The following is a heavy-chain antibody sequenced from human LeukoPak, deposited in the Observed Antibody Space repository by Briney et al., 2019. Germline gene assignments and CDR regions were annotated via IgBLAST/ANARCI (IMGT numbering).Heavy chain of an antibody. CDR1: GFTLSSFW. Sequence: GGSLRLSCAASGFTLSSFWMGWVRQAPGKGLEWVANIKQDGSEKYYADSVKGRFTISRDNAKNSLYLQMNSLRAEDTAVYYCATIKVRANNYDTDGFEYWGQGTLVTVSS. CDR2: IKQDGSEK. D-gene: IGHD3-10*01. J-gene: IGHJ4*02. V-gene: IGHV3-7*05. CDR3: ATIKVRANNYDTDGFEY.